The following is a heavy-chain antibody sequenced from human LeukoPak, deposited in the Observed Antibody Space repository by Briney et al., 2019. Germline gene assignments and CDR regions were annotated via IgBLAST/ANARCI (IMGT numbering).Heavy chain of an antibody. CDR2: ISGSGGST. D-gene: IGHD3-10*01. Sequence: GGSLRLSCAASGFTFSSYAMSWVRQAPGKGLEWVSAISGSGGSTYYADSVKGRFTISRDNSKNTLYLQMNSLRAEDTAVYYCAKWSLGYYGSGSHPFFDYWGQGTLVTVSS. CDR3: AKWSLGYYGSGSHPFFDY. V-gene: IGHV3-23*01. J-gene: IGHJ4*02. CDR1: GFTFSSYA.